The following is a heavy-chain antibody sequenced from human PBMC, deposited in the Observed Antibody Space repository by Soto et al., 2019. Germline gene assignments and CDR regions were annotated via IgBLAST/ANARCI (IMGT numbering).Heavy chain of an antibody. Sequence: EVQLVETGGGLIQPGGSLRLSCAVSGLTVSSNYMSWVRQAPGKGLEWVSIIYSAGSTYYADSVKGRFTISRDNSKNTVYLQMNSLRAEDTAVYYCARVFTDTAKVFDYWGQGTLATVSS. V-gene: IGHV3-53*02. CDR2: IYSAGST. CDR3: ARVFTDTAKVFDY. J-gene: IGHJ4*02. D-gene: IGHD5-18*01. CDR1: GLTVSSNY.